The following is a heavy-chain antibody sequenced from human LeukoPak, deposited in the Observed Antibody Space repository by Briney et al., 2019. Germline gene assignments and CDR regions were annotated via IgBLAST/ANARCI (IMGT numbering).Heavy chain of an antibody. J-gene: IGHJ3*02. D-gene: IGHD6-19*01. CDR3: ARLTALAGHRGAFDI. V-gene: IGHV4-39*01. CDR2: IYYNGNT. Sequence: EASETLSLTCNVSGGSIGGHTFYWDWIRQPPGNGLEWIATIYYNGNTFYNPSLKSRVAISIDMSKSQFFLHLTSVSAADTAVYYCARLTALAGHRGAFDIWGPGTLVTVSS. CDR1: GGSIGGHTFY.